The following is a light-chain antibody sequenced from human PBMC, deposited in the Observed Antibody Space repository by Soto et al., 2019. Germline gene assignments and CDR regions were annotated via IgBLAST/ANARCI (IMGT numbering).Light chain of an antibody. CDR3: NSYTTSGSLV. V-gene: IGLV2-14*01. Sequence: QSALTQPASVSGSPGQSITISCTGTSSDVGTYNSVSWYQQYPGKVPKLMIYEVSNRPSGVSNRFSGSKSGNTASLTISGLQADDEADYYCNSYTTSGSLVFGSGTKVTIL. CDR1: SSDVGTYNS. J-gene: IGLJ1*01. CDR2: EVS.